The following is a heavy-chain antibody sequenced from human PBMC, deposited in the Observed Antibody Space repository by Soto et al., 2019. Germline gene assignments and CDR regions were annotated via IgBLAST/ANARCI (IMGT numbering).Heavy chain of an antibody. V-gene: IGHV1-2*04. D-gene: IGHD2-8*01. J-gene: IGHJ6*02. CDR1: GYSFTDYH. CDR3: ARGDSTDCSNGVCSFFYNHDMDV. Sequence: ASVKVSCKASGYSFTDYHIHWVRQAPGQGLEWLGRINPKSGGASTAQKFQGWVTMTTDTSISTASMELTRLTSDDTAIYYCARGDSTDCSNGVCSFFYNHDMDVWGQGTTVTVSS. CDR2: INPKSGGA.